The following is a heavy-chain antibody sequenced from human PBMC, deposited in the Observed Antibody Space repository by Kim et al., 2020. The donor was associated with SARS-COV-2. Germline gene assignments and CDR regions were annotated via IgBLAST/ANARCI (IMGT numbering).Heavy chain of an antibody. J-gene: IGHJ4*02. Sequence: AQKGKGGVTITADKSTSTAYMELSGLRSEDTAVYYCARGGQADSYYFDYWGQGTLVTVSS. V-gene: IGHV1-69*04. CDR3: ARGGQADSYYFDY.